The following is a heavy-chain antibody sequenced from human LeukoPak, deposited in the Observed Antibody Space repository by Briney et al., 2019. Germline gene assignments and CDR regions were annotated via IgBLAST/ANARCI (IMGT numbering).Heavy chain of an antibody. CDR1: GFSVTSNH. CDR3: SRGPPVYSGSYSDY. CDR2: ISSSSSYI. J-gene: IGHJ4*02. V-gene: IGHV3-21*01. Sequence: PGGSLRLSCAASGFSVTSNHMTWVRQAPGKGLEWVSSISSSSSYIYYADSVKGRFTISRDNAKNSLYLQMNSLRAEDTAVYYCSRGPPVYSGSYSDYWGQGSLVTVSS. D-gene: IGHD1-26*01.